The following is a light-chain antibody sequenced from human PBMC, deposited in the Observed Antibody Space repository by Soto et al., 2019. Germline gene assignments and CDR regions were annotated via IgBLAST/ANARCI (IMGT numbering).Light chain of an antibody. Sequence: DIHITQSPSAVSSSLGDRGTITFLASQGISNFLAWFQQKPGQVPKRLIYAASRLQSGVPSRFSGSGSGTEFTLTISSLQPEDFATYYCLQHHSFPRTFGQGTKVDI. J-gene: IGKJ1*01. CDR1: QGISNF. CDR2: AAS. V-gene: IGKV1-17*03. CDR3: LQHHSFPRT.